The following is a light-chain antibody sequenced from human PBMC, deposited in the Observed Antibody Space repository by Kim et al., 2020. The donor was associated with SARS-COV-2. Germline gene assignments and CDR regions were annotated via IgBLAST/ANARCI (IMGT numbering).Light chain of an antibody. J-gene: IGKJ3*01. V-gene: IGKV1-39*01. CDR1: QSIDAY. CDR3: QQSYSTPRT. CDR2: GAS. Sequence: ASVGDRVTITCRASQSIDAYLNLYQQKPGKAPNLLIYGASTLQSGVPSRFSGSGSGTDFTLTINSLQYEDFATYYCQQSYSTPRTFGPGTKVDIK.